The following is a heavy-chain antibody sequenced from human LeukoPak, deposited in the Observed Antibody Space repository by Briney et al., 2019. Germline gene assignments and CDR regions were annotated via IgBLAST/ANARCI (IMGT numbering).Heavy chain of an antibody. V-gene: IGHV4-34*01. Sequence: SETLSLTCAVYGGSFSGYYWSWIRQPPGKGLEWIGEINHSGSTNYNPSLKSRVTISVDTSKNQFSLKLSSVTAADTAVYYCARRADYYASGTYRNWFDPWGQGTLVTVSS. J-gene: IGHJ5*02. CDR2: INHSGST. CDR1: GGSFSGYY. CDR3: ARRADYYASGTYRNWFDP. D-gene: IGHD3-10*01.